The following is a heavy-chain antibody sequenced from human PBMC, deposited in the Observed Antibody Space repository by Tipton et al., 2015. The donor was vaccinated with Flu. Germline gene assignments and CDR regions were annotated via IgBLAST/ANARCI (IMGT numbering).Heavy chain of an antibody. D-gene: IGHD3-10*01. J-gene: IGHJ6*02. Sequence: TLSLTCTVSGGSISSGGNYWSWIRQHPGKGLEWIGDIYYSGSTYYNPSLTSRVTISVDTSRNQFSLRLNSVTAADTAVYYCARDQGFGGGLSYDYHVLDVWGQGTTVTVSS. CDR1: GGSISSGGNY. CDR3: ARDQGFGGGLSYDYHVLDV. V-gene: IGHV4-31*03. CDR2: IYYSGST.